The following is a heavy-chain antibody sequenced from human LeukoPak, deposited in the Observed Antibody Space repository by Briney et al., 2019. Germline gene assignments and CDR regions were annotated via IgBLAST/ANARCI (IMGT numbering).Heavy chain of an antibody. CDR2: INHSGST. CDR1: GGSFSGYY. J-gene: IGHJ4*02. D-gene: IGHD3-10*01. CDR3: ASGRDGSGVSQGFDY. Sequence: PSETLSLTCAVYGGSFSGYYWSWIRQPPGKGLGWIGEINHSGSTNYNPSLKSRVTISVDTSKNQFSLKLSSVTAADTAVYYCASGRDGSGVSQGFDYWGQGTLVTVSS. V-gene: IGHV4-34*01.